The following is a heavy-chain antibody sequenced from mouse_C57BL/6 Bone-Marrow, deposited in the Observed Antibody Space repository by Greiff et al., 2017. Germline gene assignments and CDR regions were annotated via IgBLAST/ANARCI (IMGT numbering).Heavy chain of an antibody. D-gene: IGHD2-4*01. Sequence: QVQLQQPGAELVRPGTSVKLSCKASGYTFTSYWMHWVKQRPGQGLEWIGVIDPSDSYTNYNQKFKGKATLTVDTSSSTAYMQLSSLTSEDSAVYYCAREWIYYDYVYYFDYWGQGTTRTVSS. J-gene: IGHJ2*01. CDR2: IDPSDSYT. CDR1: GYTFTSYW. CDR3: AREWIYYDYVYYFDY. V-gene: IGHV1-59*01.